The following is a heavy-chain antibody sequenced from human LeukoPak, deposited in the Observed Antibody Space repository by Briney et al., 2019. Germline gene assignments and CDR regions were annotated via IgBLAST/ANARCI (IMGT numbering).Heavy chain of an antibody. CDR2: VNPSGGSA. CDR1: VYTFTSYC. V-gene: IGHV1-46*01. J-gene: IGHJ4*02. D-gene: IGHD3-9*01. Sequence: ASVKVSCKASVYTFTSYCIQWVRQAPGQGLEWMGIVNPSGGSASYAQKFQGRFTMSRDTSTSTLYMELSSLRSEDTAVYFCARGSFLTGYYTQLKFHYWGQGTLVTVSS. CDR3: ARGSFLTGYYTQLKFHY.